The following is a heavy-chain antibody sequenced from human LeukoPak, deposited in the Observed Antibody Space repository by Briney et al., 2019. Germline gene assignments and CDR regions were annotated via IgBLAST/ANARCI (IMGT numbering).Heavy chain of an antibody. CDR1: GYTFTGYY. J-gene: IGHJ4*02. Sequence: GASVKVSCKASGYTFTGYYMHWVRQAPGQGLEWMGWINPDSGGTNYAQKFQGWVTMTRDTSISTAYMELSRLRSDDTAVYYCARADDILTGHFDYWGRGTLVTVSS. V-gene: IGHV1-2*04. CDR3: ARADDILTGHFDY. D-gene: IGHD3-9*01. CDR2: INPDSGGT.